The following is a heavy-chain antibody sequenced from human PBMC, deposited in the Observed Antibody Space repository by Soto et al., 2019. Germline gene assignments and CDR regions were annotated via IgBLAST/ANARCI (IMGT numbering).Heavy chain of an antibody. Sequence: QVQLQESGPGLVKPSQTLSLTCTVSGGSISSGGYYWSWLRQHPGKGLEWIGYIYYSGSTYYNPSLKSRVTISVDTSKNQFSLKLSSVTAADTAVYYCARINSSGYRFPLVDYWGQGTLVTVSS. CDR1: GGSISSGGYY. V-gene: IGHV4-31*03. CDR3: ARINSSGYRFPLVDY. CDR2: IYYSGST. J-gene: IGHJ4*02. D-gene: IGHD3-22*01.